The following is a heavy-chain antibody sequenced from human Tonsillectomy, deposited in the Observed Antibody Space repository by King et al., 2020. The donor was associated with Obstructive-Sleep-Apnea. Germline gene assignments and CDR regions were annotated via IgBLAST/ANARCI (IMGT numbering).Heavy chain of an antibody. CDR3: ARIGYSGYDNYYGMDV. D-gene: IGHD5-12*01. V-gene: IGHV4-59*01. Sequence: QLQESGPGLVKPSETLSLTCSVSGGSISGYYWSWIRQPPGKGLEWVGNIYYSGRTNDNPSLKSRVTISVDTSKSQFSLKVSSVTAADTAVYYCARIGYSGYDNYYGMDVWGQGTTVTVSS. J-gene: IGHJ6*02. CDR2: IYYSGRT. CDR1: GGSISGYY.